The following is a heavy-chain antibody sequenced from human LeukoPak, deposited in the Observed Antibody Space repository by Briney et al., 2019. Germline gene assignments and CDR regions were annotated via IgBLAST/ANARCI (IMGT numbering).Heavy chain of an antibody. CDR1: GYSFPTYW. D-gene: IGHD3-9*01. CDR3: ARRPYDILTGSYYFDY. J-gene: IGHJ4*02. CDR2: IYPGDSDT. V-gene: IGHV5-51*01. Sequence: GESLKISCKGSGYSFPTYWIGWVRQMPGKGLEWMGIIYPGDSDTRYSPSFQGQVTISADKSISTAYLQWSSLKASDTAMYYCARRPYDILTGSYYFDYWGQGTLVTVSS.